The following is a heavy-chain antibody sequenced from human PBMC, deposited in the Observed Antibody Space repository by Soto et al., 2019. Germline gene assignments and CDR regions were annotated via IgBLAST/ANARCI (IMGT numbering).Heavy chain of an antibody. J-gene: IGHJ4*02. CDR2: IIPILGIA. CDR1: GGTFSSYT. V-gene: IGHV1-69*02. CDR3: ARAYSMGAAWGIDY. D-gene: IGHD3-16*01. Sequence: QVQLVQSGAEVKKPGSSVKVSCKASGGTFSSYTISWVRQAPGQGLEWMGRIIPILGIANYAQKFQGRVKITADQSTSTDYMELSSLRTEDTAVYYWARAYSMGAAWGIDYWGQGTLVTVSS.